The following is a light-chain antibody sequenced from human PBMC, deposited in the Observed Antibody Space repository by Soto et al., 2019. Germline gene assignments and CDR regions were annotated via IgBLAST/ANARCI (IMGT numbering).Light chain of an antibody. Sequence: EIVLTQSPGTLSLSPGERATLSCRASQSVSSSYLAWYQQKPGQAPRLLIYGASSRATGIPDRFSGSGSGTDFTLTISRLEPEDLAVYYCQQYGSPPGPFGQGTKVEIK. J-gene: IGKJ1*01. CDR1: QSVSSSY. CDR3: QQYGSPPGP. CDR2: GAS. V-gene: IGKV3-20*01.